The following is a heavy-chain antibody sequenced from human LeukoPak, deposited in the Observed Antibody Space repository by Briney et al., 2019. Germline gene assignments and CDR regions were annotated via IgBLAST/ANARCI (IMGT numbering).Heavy chain of an antibody. CDR2: ISYSGGST. J-gene: IGHJ4*02. D-gene: IGHD1-14*01. CDR3: ARDPDRSGFDY. Sequence: GGSLRLSCADSGFTFSSYAMSWVRQAPGKGLEWVSHISYSGGSTYYADSVRGRFTISRDNSKNTLYLQMNSLRAEDTAVYYCARDPDRSGFDYWGRGTLVTVSP. CDR1: GFTFSSYA. V-gene: IGHV3-23*01.